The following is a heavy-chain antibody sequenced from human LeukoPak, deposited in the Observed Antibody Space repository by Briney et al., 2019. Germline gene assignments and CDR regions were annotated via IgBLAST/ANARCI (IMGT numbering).Heavy chain of an antibody. J-gene: IGHJ6*02. CDR3: ARPNPSYYYGMDV. V-gene: IGHV4-4*09. D-gene: IGHD1-14*01. Sequence: PSETLSLTCTVSGGSISSYYWSWIRQPPGKGLEWIGYIYTSGSTNYNPSLKSRVTISVDTSKNQFSLKLSSVTAADTAVYYCARPNPSYYYGMDVWGQGTTVTVPS. CDR1: GGSISSYY. CDR2: IYTSGST.